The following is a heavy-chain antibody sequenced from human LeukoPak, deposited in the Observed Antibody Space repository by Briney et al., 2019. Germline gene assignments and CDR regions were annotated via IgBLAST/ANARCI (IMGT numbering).Heavy chain of an antibody. Sequence: ASVKVSCKPSGYTFTRYSVHWVRQAPGQGLEWMGIINPSGGSTSYAQKFQGRVTMTRDTSTSTVYMELSSLRSDDTAVYYCARHSHMDVWGKGTTVTVS. CDR3: ARHSHMDV. D-gene: IGHD2-21*01. J-gene: IGHJ6*04. CDR1: GYTFTRYS. V-gene: IGHV1-46*01. CDR2: INPSGGST.